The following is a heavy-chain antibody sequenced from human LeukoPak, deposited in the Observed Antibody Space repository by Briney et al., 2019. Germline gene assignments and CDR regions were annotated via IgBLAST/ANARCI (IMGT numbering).Heavy chain of an antibody. Sequence: ASVKVSCKVSGYTVTELSMHWVRQAPGQGLEWMGIINPSGGSTSYAQKFQGRVTMTRDMSTSTVYMELSSLRSEDTAVYYCASGSTAMGRGVKENNSFDPWRQGTLVTVYS. CDR2: INPSGGST. D-gene: IGHD2-21*02. CDR1: GYTVTELS. V-gene: IGHV1-46*01. J-gene: IGHJ5*02. CDR3: ASGSTAMGRGVKENNSFDP.